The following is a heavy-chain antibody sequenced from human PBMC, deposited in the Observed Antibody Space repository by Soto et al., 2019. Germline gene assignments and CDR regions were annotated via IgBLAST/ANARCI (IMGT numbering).Heavy chain of an antibody. J-gene: IGHJ4*02. V-gene: IGHV3-48*01. CDR2: ISGSSSTI. D-gene: IGHD6-13*01. CDR3: ARRQYSTSWHFDY. Sequence: EVQLVESGGDLVQPGGSLRLSCTASGFTLSTYAMNWVRQAPGKGLEWVSYISGSSSTIYYAASVRGRFTISRDNAKNSLYLQMNSLRAEDTAVYYCARRQYSTSWHFDYWGQGTLVTVSS. CDR1: GFTLSTYA.